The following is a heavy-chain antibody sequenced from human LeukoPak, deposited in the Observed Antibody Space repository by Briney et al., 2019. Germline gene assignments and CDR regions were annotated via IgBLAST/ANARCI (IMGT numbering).Heavy chain of an antibody. CDR3: ARHSGSYIPFDY. CDR2: IYYSGST. J-gene: IGHJ4*02. CDR1: GGSISSSSYY. D-gene: IGHD1-26*01. V-gene: IGHV4-39*07. Sequence: SETLSLTCTVSGGSISSSSYYWGWIRQPPGKGLEWIGSIYYSGSTYYNPSLKSRVTISVDTSKNQFSLKLSSVTAADTAVYYCARHSGSYIPFDYWGQGTLVTVSS.